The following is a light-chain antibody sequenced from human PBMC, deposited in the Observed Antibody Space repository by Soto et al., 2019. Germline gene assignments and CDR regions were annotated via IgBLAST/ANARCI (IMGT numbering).Light chain of an antibody. CDR3: QVWDSSSDHWV. J-gene: IGLJ3*02. CDR2: YDS. V-gene: IGLV3-21*04. CDR1: NIGSKS. Sequence: SYELTQPPSVSVARGKTARITCGGNNIGSKSVHWYQQKPGQAPVLVIYYDSDRPSGIPERFSGSNSGNTATLTISRVEAGDEADYYCQVWDSSSDHWVFGGGTKLTVL.